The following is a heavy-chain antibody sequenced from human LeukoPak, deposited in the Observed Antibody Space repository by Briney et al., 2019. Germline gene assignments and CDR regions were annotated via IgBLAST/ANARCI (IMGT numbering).Heavy chain of an antibody. CDR1: GFTFSSYG. J-gene: IGHJ5*02. Sequence: PGGSLRLSCAASGFTFSSYGMYWVRQAPGKGLEWVAVISYDGPNKYYADSVKGRFTISRDNARNSLYLQMNTLRAEDTAVYSCARGADGVSSNSRGWFDPWGQGTLVTVSS. D-gene: IGHD2-15*01. CDR2: ISYDGPNK. CDR3: ARGADGVSSNSRGWFDP. V-gene: IGHV3-30*03.